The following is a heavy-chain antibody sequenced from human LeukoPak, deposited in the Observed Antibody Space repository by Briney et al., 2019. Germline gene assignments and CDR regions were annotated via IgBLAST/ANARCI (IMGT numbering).Heavy chain of an antibody. D-gene: IGHD3-10*01. CDR2: FDPEDGET. V-gene: IGHV1-24*01. J-gene: IGHJ4*02. Sequence: ASVKVSCKVSGYTLTELSMHWVRQAPGKGLEWMGGFDPEDGETIYAQKFQGRVTMTEDTSTDTACMELSSLRSEDTAVYYCATDLFRIDYGSGDTSLDYWGQGTLVTVSS. CDR1: GYTLTELS. CDR3: ATDLFRIDYGSGDTSLDY.